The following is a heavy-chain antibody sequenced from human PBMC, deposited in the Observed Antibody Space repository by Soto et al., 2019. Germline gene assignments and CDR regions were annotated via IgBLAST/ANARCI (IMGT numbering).Heavy chain of an antibody. J-gene: IGHJ4*02. Sequence: PGGSLRLSCAASGLTFSNAWMSWVRQAPGKGLECVGRIKSKTDGGTTDYAAPVKGRFTISRDDSKNTLYLQMNSLKTEDTAVYYCTTEYSSGWYDSWGQGTLVTVSS. D-gene: IGHD6-19*01. V-gene: IGHV3-15*01. CDR3: TTEYSSGWYDS. CDR2: IKSKTDGGTT. CDR1: GLTFSNAW.